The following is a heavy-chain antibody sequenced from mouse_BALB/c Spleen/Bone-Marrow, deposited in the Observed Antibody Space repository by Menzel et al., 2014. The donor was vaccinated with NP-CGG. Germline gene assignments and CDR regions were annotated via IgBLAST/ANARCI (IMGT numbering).Heavy chain of an antibody. Sequence: DVQLQESGGGLGQPGGSLRLSCATSGFTFIDYYMSWVRQPPGKALEWLGFIRNKANGYTTEYSASVKGRFTIARDNSQSVLYLQMNTLRAEDSATYYCARDTVITTHWYFDVWGAGTTVTVSS. J-gene: IGHJ1*01. CDR1: GFTFIDYY. V-gene: IGHV7-3*02. D-gene: IGHD2-4*01. CDR2: IRNKANGYTT. CDR3: ARDTVITTHWYFDV.